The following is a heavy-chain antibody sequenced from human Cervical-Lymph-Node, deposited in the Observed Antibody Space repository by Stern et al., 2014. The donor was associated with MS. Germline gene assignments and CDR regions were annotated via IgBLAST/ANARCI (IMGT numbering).Heavy chain of an antibody. CDR2: ISWNSGSI. CDR3: VKDPSDFWSGYSRMDV. CDR1: GFTFDDHG. J-gene: IGHJ6*02. D-gene: IGHD3-3*01. V-gene: IGHV3-9*01. Sequence: MQLVQSGGGLVQPGRSLRLSCAASGFTFDDHGMHWVRQAPGKGLEWVSGISWNSGSIGYAESVKGRFTISRDNAKNSLYLQMNSLRAEDTALYYCVKDPSDFWSGYSRMDVWGQGTTVTVSS.